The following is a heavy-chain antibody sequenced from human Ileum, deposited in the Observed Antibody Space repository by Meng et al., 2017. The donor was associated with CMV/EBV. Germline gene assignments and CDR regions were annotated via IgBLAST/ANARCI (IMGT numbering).Heavy chain of an antibody. J-gene: IGHJ4*02. CDR1: GFTYRSCP. V-gene: IGHV3-64*01. Sequence: EGQLLDVGGGLVQPGGALELFCVASGFTYRSCPMYVVRQAPGKVLEFVSAISNDGVSKYYGKSVKGRFTTSRDNSKNTLYLQMGSLRPEDMAVYYCGRGGSSPRLVDFWGQGTLVTVSS. D-gene: IGHD6-6*01. CDR3: GRGGSSPRLVDF. CDR2: ISNDGVSK.